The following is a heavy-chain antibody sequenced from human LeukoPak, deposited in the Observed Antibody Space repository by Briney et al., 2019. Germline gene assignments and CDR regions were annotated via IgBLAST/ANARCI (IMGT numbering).Heavy chain of an antibody. CDR3: AKEIVSCSGGSCYPTFDY. CDR2: ISGSGGST. Sequence: GGSLRLSCAASGFTFSSYGMSWVRQAPGKGLEWISAISGSGGSTYYADSVKGRFTISRDNSKNTLYLQMNSLRAEDTAVYYCAKEIVSCSGGSCYPTFDYWGQGTLVTVSS. CDR1: GFTFSSYG. D-gene: IGHD2-15*01. V-gene: IGHV3-23*01. J-gene: IGHJ4*02.